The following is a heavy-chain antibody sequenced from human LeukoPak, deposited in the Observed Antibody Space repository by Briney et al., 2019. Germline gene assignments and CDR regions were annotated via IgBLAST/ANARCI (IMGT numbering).Heavy chain of an antibody. CDR1: GGSISNYY. CDR3: ASWDGSHSSGWYDF. Sequence: SETLSLTCTVSGGSISNYYWSWIRQPPGKGLEWIGYIYYSGSTNYNPSLKSRVTISVDTSKNQFSLKLRSMTAADTAVYYCASWDGSHSSGWYDFWGQGTLVTVSS. CDR2: IYYSGST. V-gene: IGHV4-59*08. J-gene: IGHJ5*01. D-gene: IGHD6-19*01.